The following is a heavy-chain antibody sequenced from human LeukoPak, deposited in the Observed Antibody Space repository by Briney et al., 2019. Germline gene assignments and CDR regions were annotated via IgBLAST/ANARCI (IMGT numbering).Heavy chain of an antibody. J-gene: IGHJ4*02. Sequence: SETLSLTCAVYGGSFSGYYWSWIRQPPGKGLEWIGEINHSGSTNYNPSLKSRVTISVDTSKNQFSLKLSSVTATDTAVYYCARGGAAAAPYYFDYWGQGTLVTVSS. CDR1: GGSFSGYY. CDR2: INHSGST. CDR3: ARGGAAAAPYYFDY. V-gene: IGHV4-34*01. D-gene: IGHD6-13*01.